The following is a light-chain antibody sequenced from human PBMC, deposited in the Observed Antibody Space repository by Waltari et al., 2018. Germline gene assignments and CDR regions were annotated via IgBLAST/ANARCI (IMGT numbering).Light chain of an antibody. CDR1: QDISHF. Sequence: DTQMTQSPSSLSASVGDRVTITCQSSQDISHFLNWYQQKPGTAPKLLITDASTLQTGLPSGFSGGRSGPQFTFTVNGLQPEDVATYFCQQYDNLPLTFGGGTKVEI. V-gene: IGKV1-33*01. CDR3: QQYDNLPLT. CDR2: DAS. J-gene: IGKJ4*01.